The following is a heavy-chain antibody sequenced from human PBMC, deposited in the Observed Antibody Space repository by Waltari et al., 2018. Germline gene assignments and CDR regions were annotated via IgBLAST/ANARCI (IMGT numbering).Heavy chain of an antibody. CDR2: INPNSGGT. D-gene: IGHD3-10*01. J-gene: IGHJ4*02. Sequence: TFTGYYMHWVRQAPGQGLEWMGRINPNSGGTDYAQKFQGRVTMTRDTSISTAYMELSRLRSDDTAVYYCARALYYGSGSYFGWGQGTLVTVSS. V-gene: IGHV1-2*06. CDR3: ARALYYGSGSYFG. CDR1: TFTGYY.